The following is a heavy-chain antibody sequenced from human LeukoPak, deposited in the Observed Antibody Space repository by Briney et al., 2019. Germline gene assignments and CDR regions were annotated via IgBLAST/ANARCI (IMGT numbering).Heavy chain of an antibody. V-gene: IGHV3-23*01. Sequence: SGGSLRLSCAASGFTFSSYAMSWVRQAPGKGLGAPGKGLEWVSTISASGHATYYPDSVRGRFTISRDNSKNTLYLQMNSLRAEDTAVYYCAKDHIVGATDPYYYYGMDVWGQGTTVTVSS. CDR2: ISASGHAT. CDR1: GFTFSSYA. J-gene: IGHJ6*02. CDR3: AKDHIVGATDPYYYYGMDV. D-gene: IGHD1-26*01.